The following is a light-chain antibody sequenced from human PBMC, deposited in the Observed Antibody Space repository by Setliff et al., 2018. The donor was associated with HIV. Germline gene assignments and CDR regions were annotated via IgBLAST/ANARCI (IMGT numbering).Light chain of an antibody. CDR3: TSYTGGNTRV. V-gene: IGLV2-14*03. J-gene: IGLJ1*01. CDR1: SNDIGGYNY. Sequence: ALTRPASVSGSPGQTITISCTGTSNDIGGYNYVSWYQQHPGEAPKLIIYNVNNRPSGVSSRFSGSKSGNTASLSISELRAEDETDYYCTSYTGGNTRVFGTGTKVTV. CDR2: NVN.